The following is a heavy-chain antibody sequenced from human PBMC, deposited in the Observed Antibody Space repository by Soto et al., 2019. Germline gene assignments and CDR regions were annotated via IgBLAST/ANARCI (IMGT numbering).Heavy chain of an antibody. CDR2: IYYSGST. J-gene: IGHJ4*02. V-gene: IGHV4-39*01. CDR3: ARYQWELLPPFDY. D-gene: IGHD1-26*01. CDR1: GGSISSSSYY. Sequence: QLQLQESGPGLVKPSETLSLTCTVSGGSISSSSYYWGWIRQPPGKGLEWIGSIYYSGSTYYNPSLKRRVTISVDTSKNPFSLKLSSVTAADTAVYYCARYQWELLPPFDYWGQGTLVTVSS.